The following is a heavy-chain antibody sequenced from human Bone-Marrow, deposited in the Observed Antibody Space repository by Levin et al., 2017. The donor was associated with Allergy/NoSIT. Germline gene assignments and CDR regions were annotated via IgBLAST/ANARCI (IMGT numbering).Heavy chain of an antibody. Sequence: ASVKVSCKASGYTFTSYYMHWVRQAPGQGLEWMGIINPSGGSPTYAQKFQGRVTMTRYTSTSTVYMELSSLRSEDTAVYYCAREFVVVVVATAPPRDSDAFDIWGQGTMVTVSS. J-gene: IGHJ3*02. V-gene: IGHV1-46*01. CDR2: INPSGGSP. CDR1: GYTFTSYY. CDR3: AREFVVVVVATAPPRDSDAFDI. D-gene: IGHD2-15*01.